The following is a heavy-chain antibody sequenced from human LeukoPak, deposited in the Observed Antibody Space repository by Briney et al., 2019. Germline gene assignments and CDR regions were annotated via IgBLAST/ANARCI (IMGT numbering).Heavy chain of an antibody. CDR2: IFYRGTT. V-gene: IGHV4-30-4*01. J-gene: IGHJ3*02. D-gene: IGHD4-17*01. CDR1: GGSISSGDYY. Sequence: SETLSLTCTVSGGSISSGDYYWSWIRQPPGMGLEWIGYIFYRGTTSYNPSLTSRVTISIDTSKNQFSLNLSSVTAADTAVYYCARVNAANDYGDPEGFDIWGQGTMVTVSS. CDR3: ARVNAANDYGDPEGFDI.